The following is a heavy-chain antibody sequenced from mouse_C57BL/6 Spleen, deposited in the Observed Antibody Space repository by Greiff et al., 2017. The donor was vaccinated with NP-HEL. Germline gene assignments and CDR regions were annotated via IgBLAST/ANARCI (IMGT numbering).Heavy chain of an antibody. CDR2: ISSGSSTI. V-gene: IGHV5-17*01. CDR1: GFTFSDYG. J-gene: IGHJ2*01. Sequence: EVKLEESGGGLVKPGGSLKLSCAASGFTFSDYGMHWVRQAPEKGLEWVAYISSGSSTIYYADTVKGRFTISRDNAKNTLFLQMTSLRSEDTAMYYCAREDWEGFDYWGKGTTLTVSS. CDR3: AREDWEGFDY. D-gene: IGHD4-1*01.